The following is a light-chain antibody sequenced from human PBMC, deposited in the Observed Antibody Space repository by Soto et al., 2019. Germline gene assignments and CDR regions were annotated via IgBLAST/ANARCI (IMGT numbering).Light chain of an antibody. Sequence: QLVLTQSPSASASLGASVKLTCTLTSGHSTYAIAWHQQQPEKGPRYLMKVNSDGSHTKGDGIPDRFSGSSSGAERYLTISSLQSEDAADYYCQTWGTGIYVVFGGGTKLTVL. CDR3: QTWGTGIYVV. CDR1: SGHSTYA. J-gene: IGLJ2*01. CDR2: VNSDGSH. V-gene: IGLV4-69*01.